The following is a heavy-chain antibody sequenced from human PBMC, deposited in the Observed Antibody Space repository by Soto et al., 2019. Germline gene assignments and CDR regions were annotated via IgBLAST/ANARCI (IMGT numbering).Heavy chain of an antibody. Sequence: AGGSLRLSCAASGFTFSSYWMSRVRQAPGKGLEWVANIKQDGSEKYYVDSVKGRFTISRDNAKNSLYLQMNSLRAEDTAVYYCARDQMRLWRKNYYYYGMDVWGQGTTVTVSS. D-gene: IGHD5-18*01. CDR2: IKQDGSEK. V-gene: IGHV3-7*05. CDR3: ARDQMRLWRKNYYYYGMDV. CDR1: GFTFSSYW. J-gene: IGHJ6*02.